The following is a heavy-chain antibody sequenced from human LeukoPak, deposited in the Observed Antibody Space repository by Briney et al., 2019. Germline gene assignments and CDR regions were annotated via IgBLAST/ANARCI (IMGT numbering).Heavy chain of an antibody. Sequence: GGSLRLSCAASGFTFSSYAMSWVRQAPGKGLEWVSAISGSGGRTYYADSVKGRFTISRDNSKNTLYLQLNSLRAEDTAVYYCAKDYVVEAAGPHWFDPWGQGILVTVSS. CDR3: AKDYVVEAAGPHWFDP. CDR2: ISGSGGRT. D-gene: IGHD6-13*01. CDR1: GFTFSSYA. V-gene: IGHV3-23*01. J-gene: IGHJ5*02.